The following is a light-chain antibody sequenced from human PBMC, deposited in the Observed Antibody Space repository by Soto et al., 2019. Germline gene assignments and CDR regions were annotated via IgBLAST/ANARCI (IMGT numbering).Light chain of an antibody. Sequence: EIVLTQSPGTLSLSPGERATLSCRASQSVRSNFLAWYQQRPGQAPRLLIYGASSRATDIPDRFSGSGSGTDFTLIISRLEPEDCAVYYCQQYSSALQTFGQGTKVEIK. J-gene: IGKJ1*01. CDR3: QQYSSALQT. CDR1: QSVRSNF. CDR2: GAS. V-gene: IGKV3-20*01.